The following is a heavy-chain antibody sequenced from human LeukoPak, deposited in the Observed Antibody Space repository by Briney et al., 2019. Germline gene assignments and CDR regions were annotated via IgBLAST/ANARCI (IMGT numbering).Heavy chain of an antibody. CDR2: IYTSGST. J-gene: IGHJ6*03. CDR1: GGSISSGTYS. V-gene: IGHV4-61*02. D-gene: IGHD2-2*01. CDR3: ARQMYLGGDYYYYYMDV. Sequence: PSQTLSLTCTVSGGSISSGTYSWSWIRQPAGKGLEWIGRIYTSGSTNYNPSLKSRVTISVDTSKNQFSLKLTSVTAADTAVYYCARQMYLGGDYYYYYMDVWGKGTTVSVSS.